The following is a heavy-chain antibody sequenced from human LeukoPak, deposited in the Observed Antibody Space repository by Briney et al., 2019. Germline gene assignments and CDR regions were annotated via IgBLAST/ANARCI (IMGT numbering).Heavy chain of an antibody. CDR1: GGSISSGSYY. Sequence: SQTLSLTCTVSGGSISSGSYYWSWIRQPAGKGLEWIGRIYTSGSTNYNPSLKSRVTISVDTSKNQFSLKLSSVTAADTAVYYCARDLWYSSGWYSRTISGNSIVPFDYWGQGTLVTVSS. D-gene: IGHD6-19*01. CDR3: ARDLWYSSGWYSRTISGNSIVPFDY. V-gene: IGHV4-61*02. CDR2: IYTSGST. J-gene: IGHJ4*02.